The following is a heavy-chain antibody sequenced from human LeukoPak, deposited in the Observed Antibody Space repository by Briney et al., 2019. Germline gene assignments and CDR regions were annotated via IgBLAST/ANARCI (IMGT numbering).Heavy chain of an antibody. CDR2: INPSGGST. CDR3: AKDPPLRPRKNIVATISKDDY. D-gene: IGHD5-12*01. Sequence: ASVKVSCKASGYTFTSYYMHWVRQAPGQGLEWMGIINPSGGSTSYAQKFQGRVTMTRDTSTSTVYMELSSLRSEDTAVYYCAKDPPLRPRKNIVATISKDDYWGQGTLVTVS. J-gene: IGHJ4*02. CDR1: GYTFTSYY. V-gene: IGHV1-46*01.